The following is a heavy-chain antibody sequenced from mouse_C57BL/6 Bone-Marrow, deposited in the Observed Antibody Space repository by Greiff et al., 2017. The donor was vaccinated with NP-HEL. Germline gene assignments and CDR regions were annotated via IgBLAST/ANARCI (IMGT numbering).Heavy chain of an antibody. CDR2: ISSGSSTI. V-gene: IGHV5-17*01. CDR3: ARNDGYYRYAMDY. CDR1: GFTFSDYG. Sequence: DVKLVESGGGLVKPGGSLKLSCAASGFTFSDYGMHWVRQAPEKGLEWVAYISSGSSTIYYADTVKGRFTISRDNAKNTLFLQMTSLRSEDTAMYYCARNDGYYRYAMDYWGQGTSVTVSS. J-gene: IGHJ4*01. D-gene: IGHD2-3*01.